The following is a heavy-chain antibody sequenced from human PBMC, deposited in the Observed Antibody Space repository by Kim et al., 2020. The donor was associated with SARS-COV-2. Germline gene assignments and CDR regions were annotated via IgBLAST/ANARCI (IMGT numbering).Heavy chain of an antibody. Sequence: SETLSLTCTVSGGSISSSSYYWGWIRQPPGKGLEWIGSIYYSGSTYYNPSLKSRVTISVDTSKNQFSLKLSSVTAADTAVYYCASRPGIAAGINWFDPWGQGTLVTVSS. D-gene: IGHD6-25*01. CDR3: ASRPGIAAGINWFDP. J-gene: IGHJ5*02. CDR1: GGSISSSSYY. CDR2: IYYSGST. V-gene: IGHV4-39*07.